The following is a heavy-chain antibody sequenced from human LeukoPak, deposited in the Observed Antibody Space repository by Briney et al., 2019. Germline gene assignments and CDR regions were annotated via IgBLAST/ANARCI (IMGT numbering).Heavy chain of an antibody. V-gene: IGHV3-23*01. CDR2: ITGSGGST. CDR1: GFTFSSYA. D-gene: IGHD3-22*01. CDR3: AKSPRGYYDSSGYSAKLIDY. J-gene: IGHJ4*02. Sequence: GGSLRLSCAASGFTFSSYAMRWVRQAPGKGLEWVSAITGSGGSTYYADSVKGRFTISRDNSKNTLYLQMNSLRAEDTAVYYCAKSPRGYYDSSGYSAKLIDYWGQGTLVTVSS.